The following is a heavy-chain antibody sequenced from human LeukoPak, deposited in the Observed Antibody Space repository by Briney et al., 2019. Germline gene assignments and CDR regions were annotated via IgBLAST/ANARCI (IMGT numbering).Heavy chain of an antibody. J-gene: IGHJ6*03. Sequence: SVKVSCKASGGTFSSYAISWVRQAPGQGLEWMGGIIPIFGTANYAQKFQGRVTITTDESTSTAYMELSSLRSKDMAVYYCARGQLVAQGYYYYYYMDVWGKRTTVTVSS. CDR2: IIPIFGTA. V-gene: IGHV1-69*05. D-gene: IGHD6-13*01. CDR3: ARGQLVAQGYYYYYYMDV. CDR1: GGTFSSYA.